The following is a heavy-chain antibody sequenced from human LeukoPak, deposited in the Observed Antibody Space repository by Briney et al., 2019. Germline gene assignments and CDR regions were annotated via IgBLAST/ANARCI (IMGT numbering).Heavy chain of an antibody. Sequence: SQTLSLTCTVSGGXISSGNYFWTWIRQHPGKGLEWIGYIHYSGSTNYNPSLKSRVTISIDKSSNQFSLKLTSVTAADTAVYFCARAYCSGGSCYGFDYWGQGTLVTVSS. V-gene: IGHV4-31*03. CDR3: ARAYCSGGSCYGFDY. J-gene: IGHJ4*02. CDR1: GGXISSGNYF. D-gene: IGHD2-15*01. CDR2: IHYSGST.